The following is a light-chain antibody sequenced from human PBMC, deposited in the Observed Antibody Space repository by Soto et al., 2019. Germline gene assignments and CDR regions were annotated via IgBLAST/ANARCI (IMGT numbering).Light chain of an antibody. V-gene: IGKV1-39*01. CDR2: AAS. CDR1: QTINIH. CDR3: QQSYSVPIT. Sequence: DIQMSQSPSSLSASFVYIATMTCVASQTINIHLNWYQQKSGKAPKFLIHAASNLQSGVPSRFSGSGSGTEFTLTINSLQPEDFATYYCQQSYSVPITFGQGTRLEIK. J-gene: IGKJ5*01.